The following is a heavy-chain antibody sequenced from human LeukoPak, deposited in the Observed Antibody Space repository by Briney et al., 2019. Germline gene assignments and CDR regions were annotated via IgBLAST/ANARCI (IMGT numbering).Heavy chain of an antibody. Sequence: GGSLRLSCEASGFSFDEYAMSWVRQAPGKGLEWVSSINWNGGSTGYADSVKGRFTISRDNAKKTLHLQMNSLRAEDTALFYCARGRDVVVVPAALDYWGQGTLVTVSS. CDR2: INWNGGST. V-gene: IGHV3-20*04. D-gene: IGHD2-2*01. CDR3: ARGRDVVVVPAALDY. J-gene: IGHJ4*02. CDR1: GFSFDEYA.